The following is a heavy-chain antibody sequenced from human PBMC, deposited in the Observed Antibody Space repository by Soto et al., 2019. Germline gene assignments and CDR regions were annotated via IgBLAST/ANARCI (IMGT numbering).Heavy chain of an antibody. CDR1: RFNFSSYD. J-gene: IGHJ4*02. CDR3: AKDFRGYFDY. Sequence: GGSLRLSCAASRFNFSSYDMHWVRQAPGKGLEWVAVISYAGNYKYYADSVKGRFTVSRDNSKNTLYLQMNSLRAEDPAVYYCAKDFRGYFDYWGQGTLVTVSS. CDR2: ISYAGNYK. V-gene: IGHV3-30*18.